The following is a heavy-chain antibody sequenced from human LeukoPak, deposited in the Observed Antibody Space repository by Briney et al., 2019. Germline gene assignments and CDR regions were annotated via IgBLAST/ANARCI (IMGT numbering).Heavy chain of an antibody. CDR1: GFTFSSYG. Sequence: PGGSLRLSCAASGFTFSSYGMHWVRQAPGKGLEWVAVISYDGSNKYYADSVKGRFTISRDNSKNTLYLQMNSLRAEDTAVYYCAKDSGPHYYGSGTRLDPWGQGTLVTVSS. D-gene: IGHD3-10*01. CDR2: ISYDGSNK. V-gene: IGHV3-30*18. CDR3: AKDSGPHYYGSGTRLDP. J-gene: IGHJ5*02.